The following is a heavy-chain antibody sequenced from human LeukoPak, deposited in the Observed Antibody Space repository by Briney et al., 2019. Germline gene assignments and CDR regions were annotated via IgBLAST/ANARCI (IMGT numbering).Heavy chain of an antibody. J-gene: IGHJ4*02. CDR1: GFTFSNDW. CDR2: IASKTDGGTT. Sequence: PGGSLRLSCAASGFTFSNDWMNWVRQAPGKGLEWVGRIASKTDGGTTDYAAPVKGRFTISRDDSKNTLFLQMNSLKTEDTAVYYCTTGIRGDCGQGTLVTVSS. CDR3: TTGIRGD. V-gene: IGHV3-15*04.